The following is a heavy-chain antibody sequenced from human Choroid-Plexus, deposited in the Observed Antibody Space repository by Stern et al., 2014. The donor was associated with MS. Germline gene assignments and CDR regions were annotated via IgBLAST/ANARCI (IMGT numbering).Heavy chain of an antibody. Sequence: VQLLESGGGVVQPWRPLRLSCVASGFTLGSCAMHWVRQAPGKGLEWVAGVSYDGSNKYYADSVKGRFTISRDNSQNTLYMQMSSLRPEDTAVYYCAKDRQYLTYFFDHWGQGSLVTVSS. V-gene: IGHV3-30*18. CDR3: AKDRQYLTYFFDH. CDR2: VSYDGSNK. D-gene: IGHD2/OR15-2a*01. J-gene: IGHJ5*02. CDR1: GFTLGSCA.